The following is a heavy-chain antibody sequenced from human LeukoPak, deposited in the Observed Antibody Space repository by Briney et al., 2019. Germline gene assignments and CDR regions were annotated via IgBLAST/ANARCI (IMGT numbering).Heavy chain of an antibody. J-gene: IGHJ6*03. CDR1: GGSISSSSYY. Sequence: PSETLSLTCTVSGGSISSSSYYWGWIRQPPGKGLEWIGEINHSGSTNYNPSLKSRVTISVDTSKNQFSLKLSSVTAADTAVYYCGRCTGGVCPHMDVWGKGTTATVSS. CDR3: GRCTGGVCPHMDV. CDR2: INHSGST. D-gene: IGHD2-8*02. V-gene: IGHV4-39*07.